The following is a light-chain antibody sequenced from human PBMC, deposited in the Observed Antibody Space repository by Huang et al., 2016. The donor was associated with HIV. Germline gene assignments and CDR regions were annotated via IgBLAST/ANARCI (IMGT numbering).Light chain of an antibody. CDR2: ATS. CDR3: QQYHSLPWT. V-gene: IGKV1-NL1*01. Sequence: DIQMTQSPSSLSASVGDRVTITCRASQGSGNSLAWYQQEPEQAPRLLLYATSTLESGVPSRCSGSGSGTHYTLTINTLQPEDIASYYCQQYHSLPWTFGQGTKVEIK. CDR1: QGSGNS. J-gene: IGKJ1*01.